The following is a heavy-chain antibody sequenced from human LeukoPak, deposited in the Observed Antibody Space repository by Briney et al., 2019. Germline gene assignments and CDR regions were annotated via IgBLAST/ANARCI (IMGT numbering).Heavy chain of an antibody. CDR2: IYYSGNT. CDR1: GDSISTSNSY. J-gene: IGHJ4*02. CDR3: ARRAPSHDFDD. Sequence: SETLSLTCTVSGDSISTSNSYWGWIRQPPGKGLEWIGSIYYSGNTYYNASLKSRVTISVDTSKNQFSLKLTSVTAADTAVYYCARRAPSHDFDDWGQGTLVTVSS. V-gene: IGHV4-39*01.